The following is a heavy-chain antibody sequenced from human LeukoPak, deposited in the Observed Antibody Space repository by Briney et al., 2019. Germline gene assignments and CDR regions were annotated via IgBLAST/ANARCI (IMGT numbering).Heavy chain of an antibody. Sequence: SETLSLTCTVSGGSISSYYWSWIRQPPGKGLEWIGYIYYSGSTNYNPSLKSRVTISVDTSKNQFSLKLSSVTAADTAVYYCARDVTGTTSAFDIWGQGTMVTVSS. J-gene: IGHJ3*02. CDR2: IYYSGST. CDR3: ARDVTGTTSAFDI. CDR1: GGSISSYY. V-gene: IGHV4-59*01. D-gene: IGHD1-7*01.